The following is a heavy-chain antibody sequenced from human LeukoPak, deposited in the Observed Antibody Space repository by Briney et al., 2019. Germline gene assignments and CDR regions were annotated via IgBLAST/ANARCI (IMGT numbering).Heavy chain of an antibody. D-gene: IGHD5/OR15-5a*01. CDR2: INPNSGGT. V-gene: IGHV1-2*02. J-gene: IGHJ4*02. Sequence: GASVTVSCKASGYTFTGYYMHWVRQAPGQGLEWMGWINPNSGGTNYAQKFQGRVTMTRDTSINTAYMELSRLRSDDTAVYYCARPLTVAATVYGYWGQGTLVTVSS. CDR1: GYTFTGYY. CDR3: ARPLTVAATVYGY.